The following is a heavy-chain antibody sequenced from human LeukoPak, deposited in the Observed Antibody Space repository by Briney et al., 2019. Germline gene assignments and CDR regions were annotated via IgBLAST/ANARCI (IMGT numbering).Heavy chain of an antibody. CDR1: GYTFTSYD. CDR2: MNPNSGNT. D-gene: IGHD6-13*01. Sequence: GASLKVSCKASGYTFTSYDINWVRQATGQGLEWMGWMNPNSGNTGYAQKFQGRVTMTTNTSISTAYMELSSLRSEDTAVYYCARASSSSWPNYYYYYMDVWGKGTTVTVSS. CDR3: ARASSSSWPNYYYYYMDV. J-gene: IGHJ6*03. V-gene: IGHV1-8*01.